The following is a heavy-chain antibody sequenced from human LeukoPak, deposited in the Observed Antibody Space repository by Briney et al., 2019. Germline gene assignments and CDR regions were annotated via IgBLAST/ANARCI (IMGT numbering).Heavy chain of an antibody. V-gene: IGHV4-31*03. J-gene: IGHJ4*02. CDR1: GGSISSGGYY. CDR2: IYYSGST. Sequence: SQTLSLTCTVSGGSISSGGYYWSWIRQHPGKGLEWIGYIYYSGSTYYNPSLESRVTISVDTSKNQFSLKLSSVTAADTAVYYCARSPLLDTAMVKGHFDYWGQGTLVTVSS. CDR3: ARSPLLDTAMVKGHFDY. D-gene: IGHD5-18*01.